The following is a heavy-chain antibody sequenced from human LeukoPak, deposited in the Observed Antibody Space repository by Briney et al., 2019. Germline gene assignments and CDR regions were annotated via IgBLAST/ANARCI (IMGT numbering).Heavy chain of an antibody. CDR3: ARVAARDMDAFDI. J-gene: IGHJ3*02. D-gene: IGHD6-25*01. CDR2: ISGYTGNT. CDR1: GYTFTNYG. V-gene: IGHV1-18*01. Sequence: ASVKVSCKASGYTFTNYGISWVRLAPGQGLEWMAWISGYTGNTNYAQSTKYAQQFQGRVTMTTDTSTSTAYMEVRSLRSDDTAVYYCARVAARDMDAFDIWGQGTMVTVSS.